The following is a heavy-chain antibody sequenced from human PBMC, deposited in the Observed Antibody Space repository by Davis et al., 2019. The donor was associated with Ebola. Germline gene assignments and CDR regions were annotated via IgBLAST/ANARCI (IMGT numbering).Heavy chain of an antibody. CDR2: IYPGDSDT. Sequence: KVSCKGSGYSFTSYWIGWVRQMLGKGLEWMGIIYPGDSDTRYSPSFQGQVTISADKSISTAYLQWSSLKASDTAMYYCARQIVVVVAASKTGRFDPWGQGTLVTVSS. V-gene: IGHV5-51*01. D-gene: IGHD2-15*01. CDR3: ARQIVVVVAASKTGRFDP. CDR1: GYSFTSYW. J-gene: IGHJ5*02.